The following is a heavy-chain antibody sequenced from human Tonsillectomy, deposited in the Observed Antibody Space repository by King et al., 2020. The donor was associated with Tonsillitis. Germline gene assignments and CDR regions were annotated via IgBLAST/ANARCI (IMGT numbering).Heavy chain of an antibody. J-gene: IGHJ4*02. CDR3: ARVVGVETLDPYYFDY. V-gene: IGHV4-30-2*01. D-gene: IGHD2-15*01. CDR1: GGSISSGDYS. Sequence: QLQESGSGLVKPSQTLSLTCAVSGGSISSGDYSWSWIRQPPGKGLEWIGYIFHSGTTYYNPSLKSRVTISVDRSKNQFSLKLSSVTAADTAVYYCARVVGVETLDPYYFDYWGQGTLVTVSS. CDR2: IFHSGTT.